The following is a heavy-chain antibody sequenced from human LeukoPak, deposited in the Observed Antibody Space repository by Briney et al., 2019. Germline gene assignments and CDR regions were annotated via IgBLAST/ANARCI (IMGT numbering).Heavy chain of an antibody. CDR2: ISPTGSTT. CDR1: GFTFTSYS. Sequence: GGSLRLSCAASGFTFTSYSMSWVRQAPGKGLVWVSRISPTGSTTSYADSVKGRFTVSRDNAKNTLYLQVNNLRAEDTAVYYCARGPNSNWSGLDFWGQGTLLTVSS. D-gene: IGHD6-6*01. J-gene: IGHJ4*02. CDR3: ARGPNSNWSGLDF. V-gene: IGHV3-74*01.